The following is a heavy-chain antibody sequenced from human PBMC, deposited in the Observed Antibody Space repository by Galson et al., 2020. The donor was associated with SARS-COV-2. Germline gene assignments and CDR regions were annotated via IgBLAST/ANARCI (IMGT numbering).Heavy chain of an antibody. J-gene: IGHJ5*02. CDR1: GFIFSDYA. V-gene: IGHV3-64D*06. D-gene: IGHD2-2*01. Sequence: PGGSLRLSCSASGFIFSDYAMHWVRQAPGKGLKYVSAISSNGGTSFYADSVNGRFTMSRDNSRNMFYLQMTALRPEDTAFYYCLSYSSTRQNHWGQGTLVTVSS. CDR3: LSYSSTRQNH. CDR2: ISSNGGTS.